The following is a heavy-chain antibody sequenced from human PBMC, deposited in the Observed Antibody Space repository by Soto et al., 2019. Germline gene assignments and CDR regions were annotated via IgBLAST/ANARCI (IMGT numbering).Heavy chain of an antibody. D-gene: IGHD4-4*01. CDR1: GGSISSGGYS. CDR3: ARALETTVGLWGWFSP. V-gene: IGHV4-30-2*01. CDR2: IYHSGST. Sequence: SEDLSLTYAVSGGSISSGGYSWCWIRQPPGKGLEWIGYIYHSGSTYYNPSLKSRVTISIDRSKNQFSLKLSSVTAADTAVYYCARALETTVGLWGWFSPRGQGTSVTVSS. J-gene: IGHJ5*02.